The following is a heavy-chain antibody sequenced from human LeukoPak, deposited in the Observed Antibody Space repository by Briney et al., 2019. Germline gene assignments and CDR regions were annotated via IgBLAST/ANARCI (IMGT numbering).Heavy chain of an antibody. J-gene: IGHJ4*02. CDR3: ARRDQYYFDY. V-gene: IGHV4-34*01. Sequence: SETLSLTCAVYGGSFSGYYWSWIRQPPGKGLEWIGEINHSGSTNYNPSLKSRVTISVDTSKNQFSLKLSSVTAADTAVYYCARRDQYYFDYWSQGTLVTVSS. CDR1: GGSFSGYY. CDR2: INHSGST.